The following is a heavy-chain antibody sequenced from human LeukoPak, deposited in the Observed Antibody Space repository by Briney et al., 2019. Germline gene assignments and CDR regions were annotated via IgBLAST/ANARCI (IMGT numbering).Heavy chain of an antibody. CDR3: AKDQIRRGYCSSTSCYGPWFDP. Sequence: GGSLRLSCAASGFILSSYAMSWVRQGPGMGLESVSAISASASHTYYADSVKGRFTISRDNSKNTLYLQMNSLRAEDTAVYYCAKDQIRRGYCSSTSCYGPWFDPWGQGTLVTVSS. V-gene: IGHV3-23*01. J-gene: IGHJ5*02. D-gene: IGHD2-2*01. CDR2: ISASASHT. CDR1: GFILSSYA.